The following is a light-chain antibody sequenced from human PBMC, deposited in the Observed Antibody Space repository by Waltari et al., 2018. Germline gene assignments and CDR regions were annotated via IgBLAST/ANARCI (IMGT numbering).Light chain of an antibody. Sequence: DIRMPQSPSTLSASVGDTASITCRASQSINRWLAWYQQKPGKAPNRLIYRASTLESGVPSRFSGSESGAEFTLTISSLQPDDFATYYCQQYSDDWTFGQGTKVEIK. CDR1: QSINRW. CDR3: QQYSDDWT. V-gene: IGKV1-5*03. CDR2: RAS. J-gene: IGKJ1*01.